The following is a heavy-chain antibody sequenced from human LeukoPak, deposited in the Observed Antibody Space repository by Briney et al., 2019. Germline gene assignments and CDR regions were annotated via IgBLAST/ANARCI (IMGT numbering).Heavy chain of an antibody. Sequence: GGSLRLSCAASGFTFSSYAMHWVRQAPGKGLEWVAVISYDGSNKYYADSVKGRFTISRDNSKNTLYLQMNSLKAEDTAVYYCARDAYSSSWYGYGWFDPWGQGTLVTVSS. CDR3: ARDAYSSSWYGYGWFDP. V-gene: IGHV3-30-3*01. D-gene: IGHD6-13*01. CDR1: GFTFSSYA. CDR2: ISYDGSNK. J-gene: IGHJ5*02.